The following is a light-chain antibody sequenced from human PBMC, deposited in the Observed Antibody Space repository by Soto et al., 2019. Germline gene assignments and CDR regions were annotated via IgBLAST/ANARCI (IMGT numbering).Light chain of an antibody. V-gene: IGKV3-15*01. CDR3: QQYKNWPRT. CDR1: QSVSSD. J-gene: IGKJ1*01. Sequence: EIVMTQSPATLSVSPGERATLSCRASQSVSSDLAWYHQKPGQAPRLLIYGASTRATGIPARFSRSVSGTEFTLTINSLQSQDFAVYYWQQYKNWPRTVGQGTKAESK. CDR2: GAS.